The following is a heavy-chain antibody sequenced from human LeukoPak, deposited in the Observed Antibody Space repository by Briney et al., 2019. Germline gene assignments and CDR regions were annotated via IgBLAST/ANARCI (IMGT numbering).Heavy chain of an antibody. V-gene: IGHV4-59*01. CDR3: ARLVGATVS. D-gene: IGHD1-26*01. J-gene: IGHJ4*02. Sequence: SETLSLTCTVSGGSISSYYWSWIRQPPGKGLEWIGYIYYSGSTNYNPSLKSRVTISVDTSKNQFSLKLSSVTAADTAAYYCARLVGATVSWGQGTLVTVSS. CDR1: GGSISSYY. CDR2: IYYSGST.